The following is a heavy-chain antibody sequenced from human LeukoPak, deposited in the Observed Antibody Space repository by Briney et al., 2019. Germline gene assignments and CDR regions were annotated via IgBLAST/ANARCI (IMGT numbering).Heavy chain of an antibody. CDR3: ARVRYYGPGSYTPRDAFDI. J-gene: IGHJ3*02. V-gene: IGHV1-69*13. CDR1: GGTFSSYA. Sequence: ASVKVSCKASGGTFSSYAISWVRQAPGQGLEWMGGIIPIFGTANYAQKFQGRVTITADESTSTAYMELSSLRSEDTAVYYCARVRYYGPGSYTPRDAFDIWGQGTMVTVSS. D-gene: IGHD3-10*01. CDR2: IIPIFGTA.